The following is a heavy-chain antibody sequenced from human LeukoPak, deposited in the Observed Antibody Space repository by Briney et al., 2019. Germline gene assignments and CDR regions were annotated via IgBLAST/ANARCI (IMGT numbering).Heavy chain of an antibody. CDR1: GYSFTTYW. Sequence: GESLKISCKGSGYSFTTYWIAWVRQMPEKGLECMGIIYPADSDTRYSPSFQGQVTISADKSITTAYLQWSSLKASDTAIYYCARRDWNGQYYFDFWGQGTLVTVSS. CDR2: IYPADSDT. V-gene: IGHV5-51*01. J-gene: IGHJ4*02. D-gene: IGHD1-1*01. CDR3: ARRDWNGQYYFDF.